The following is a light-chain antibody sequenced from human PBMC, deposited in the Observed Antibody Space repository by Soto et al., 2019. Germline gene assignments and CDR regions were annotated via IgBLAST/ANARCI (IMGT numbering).Light chain of an antibody. CDR2: GAS. J-gene: IGKJ1*01. CDR1: EGINTF. CDR3: QHYNSYSEA. V-gene: IGKV1-17*03. Sequence: DVQMTQSPSAMSASVGDRVTITCRASEGINTFLDWFQQKPGEVPKRLIYGASSLQSGVPSRFSGSGSGTEFTLTISSLQPDDFATYYCQHYNSYSEAFGQGTKVDIK.